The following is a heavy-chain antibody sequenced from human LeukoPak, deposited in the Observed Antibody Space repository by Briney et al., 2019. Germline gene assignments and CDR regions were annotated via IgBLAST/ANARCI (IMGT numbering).Heavy chain of an antibody. CDR1: GFTFTDSA. CDR3: AKAGGSYFNWYFDL. V-gene: IGHV3-23*01. D-gene: IGHD1-26*01. CDR2: ISGSTTST. Sequence: GGSLRLSCAASGFTFTDSAMTWVRQAPEKGLEWVSIISGSTTSTYYADSVRGRFTISRVNSKNMLYLQMNRLRAEDTAIYYCAKAGGSYFNWYFDLWGRGTLVAVSP. J-gene: IGHJ2*01.